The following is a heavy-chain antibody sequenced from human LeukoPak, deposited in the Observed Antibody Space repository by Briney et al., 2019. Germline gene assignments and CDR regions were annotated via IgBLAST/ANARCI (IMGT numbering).Heavy chain of an antibody. CDR2: IYHSGST. CDR1: GYSISSGYY. J-gene: IGHJ6*03. D-gene: IGHD3-10*01. V-gene: IGHV4-38-2*02. CDR3: ASLGGYGSGSYFYYYSYMDV. Sequence: SETLSLTCTVSGYSISSGYYWGWIRQPPGKGLECIGRIYHSGSTYYNPSLKNRVTISVDTSKNQFSLKLSSVTAADTAVYYCASLGGYGSGSYFYYYSYMDVWGKGTTVTVSS.